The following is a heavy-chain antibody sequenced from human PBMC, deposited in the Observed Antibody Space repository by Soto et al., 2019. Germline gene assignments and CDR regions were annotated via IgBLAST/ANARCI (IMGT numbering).Heavy chain of an antibody. CDR2: IYYSGST. CDR3: ARVKIGAAAGSRYYYHYGMDV. CDR1: GGSISSYY. D-gene: IGHD6-13*01. Sequence: PSETLSLTCTVSGGSISSYYWSWIRQPPGKGLEWIGYIYYSGSTTYNPSLKSRVPISVDTSKNQFSLKLSSVTAADTAVYYCARVKIGAAAGSRYYYHYGMDVWGQGTTVTVS. V-gene: IGHV4-59*01. J-gene: IGHJ6*02.